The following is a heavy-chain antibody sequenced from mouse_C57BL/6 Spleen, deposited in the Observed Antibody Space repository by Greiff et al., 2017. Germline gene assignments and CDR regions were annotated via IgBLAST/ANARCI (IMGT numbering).Heavy chain of an antibody. J-gene: IGHJ4*01. V-gene: IGHV1-80*01. CDR3: ARSDYGNYYNAMDY. CDR1: GYAFSSYW. CDR2: IYPGDGDT. D-gene: IGHD2-1*01. Sequence: VQLQPSGAELVKPGASVKISCKASGYAFSSYWMNWVKQRPGKGLEWIGQIYPGDGDTNYNGKFKGKATLTADKSSSTSYMQLSSLTSEDSAVYFCARSDYGNYYNAMDYWGQGTSVTVSS.